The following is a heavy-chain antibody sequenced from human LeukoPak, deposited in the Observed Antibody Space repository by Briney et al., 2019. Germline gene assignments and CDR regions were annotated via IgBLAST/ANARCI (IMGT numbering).Heavy chain of an antibody. CDR3: ASGDIVVVPAAIGAFDI. V-gene: IGHV4-39*07. Sequence: PSETLSLTCTVSGGSISSSSYYWGWIRQPPGKGLEWIGSIYYSGSTYYNPSLKRRVTISVDTSKNQFSLKLSSVTAADTAVYYCASGDIVVVPAAIGAFDIWGQGTMVTVSS. CDR1: GGSISSSSYY. CDR2: IYYSGST. J-gene: IGHJ3*02. D-gene: IGHD2-2*01.